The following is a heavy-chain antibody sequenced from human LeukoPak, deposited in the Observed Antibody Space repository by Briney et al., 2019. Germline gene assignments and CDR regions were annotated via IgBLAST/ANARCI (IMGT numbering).Heavy chain of an antibody. CDR2: IYYSGST. CDR3: ARDVGHFDI. CDR1: GGSISSYY. J-gene: IGHJ3*02. Sequence: PSETLSLTCTVSGGSISSYYWSWIRQPPGKGLGWIGYIYYSGSTNYNPSLKSRVTISVDTSKNQFSLKLSSVTAADTAVYYCARDVGHFDIWGQGTMVTVSS. V-gene: IGHV4-59*01.